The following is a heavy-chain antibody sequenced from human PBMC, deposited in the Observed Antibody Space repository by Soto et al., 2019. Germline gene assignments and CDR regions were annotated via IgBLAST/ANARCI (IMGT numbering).Heavy chain of an antibody. D-gene: IGHD5-12*01. V-gene: IGHV4-4*07. CDR1: GGSINTFY. J-gene: IGHJ4*02. CDR3: AREGSYSAYNFAHGIQLWSFDF. Sequence: SETLSLTCTVSGGSINTFYWSWVRKPAGKGLEWIGRIFSSGSTSFNPSLGSRVAMSVDTSKNHFSLNLSSVTAADMAVYYCAREGSYSAYNFAHGIQLWSFDFWGQGALVTVSS. CDR2: IFSSGST.